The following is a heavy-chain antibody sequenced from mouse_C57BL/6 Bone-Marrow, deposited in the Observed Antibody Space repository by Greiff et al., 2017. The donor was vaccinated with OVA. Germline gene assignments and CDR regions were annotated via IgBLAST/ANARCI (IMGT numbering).Heavy chain of an antibody. CDR3: ARDDYGSWFAY. D-gene: IGHD2-4*01. V-gene: IGHV3-1*01. CDR1: GYSITSGYD. J-gene: IGHJ3*01. CDR2: ISYSGST. Sequence: EVQRVESGPGMVKPSQSLSLTCTVTGYSITSGYDWHWIRHFPGNKLEWMGYISYSGSTNYNPSLKSRISITHDTSKNHFFLKLNSVTTEDTATYYCARDDYGSWFAYWGQGTLVTVSA.